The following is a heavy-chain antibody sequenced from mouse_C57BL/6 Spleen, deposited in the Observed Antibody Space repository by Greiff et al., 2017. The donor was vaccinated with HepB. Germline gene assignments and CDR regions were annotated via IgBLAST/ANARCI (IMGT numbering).Heavy chain of an antibody. CDR1: GFTFSDFY. V-gene: IGHV7-1*01. CDR3: ARDANWDENAMDY. J-gene: IGHJ4*01. Sequence: EVQGVESGGGLVQSGRSLRLSCATSGFTFSDFYMEWVRQAPGKGLEWIAASRNKANDYTTEYSASVKGRFIVSRDTSQSILYLQMNALRAEDTAIYYCARDANWDENAMDYWGQGTSVTVSS. D-gene: IGHD4-1*01. CDR2: SRNKANDYTT.